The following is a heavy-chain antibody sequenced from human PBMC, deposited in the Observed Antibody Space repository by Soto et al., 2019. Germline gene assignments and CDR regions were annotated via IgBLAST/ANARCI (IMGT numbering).Heavy chain of an antibody. D-gene: IGHD4-17*01. Sequence: SETLSLTCAVYGGSFSGYYWSWIRQPPGKGLEWIGEINHSGNTNYNPSLKSRVTISVDTSKNQFSLKLNSVTAADTALYYCARELGGDYWGIWFDPWGQGTLVTVSS. V-gene: IGHV4-34*01. CDR2: INHSGNT. CDR3: ARELGGDYWGIWFDP. CDR1: GGSFSGYY. J-gene: IGHJ5*02.